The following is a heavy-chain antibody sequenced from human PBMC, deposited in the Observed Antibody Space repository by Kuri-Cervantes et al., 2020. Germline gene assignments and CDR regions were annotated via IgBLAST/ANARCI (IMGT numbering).Heavy chain of an antibody. CDR1: GGSISSYY. CDR3: AGSSGYYFDY. Sequence: SETLSLTCTVSGGSISSYYWSWIRQPPGKGLEWIGYIYYSGSTNYNPSLKSRVTITVDTSKNQFSLKLSSVTAADTAVYYCAGSSGYYFDYWGQGTLVTVSS. J-gene: IGHJ4*02. D-gene: IGHD3-22*01. CDR2: IYYSGST. V-gene: IGHV4-59*01.